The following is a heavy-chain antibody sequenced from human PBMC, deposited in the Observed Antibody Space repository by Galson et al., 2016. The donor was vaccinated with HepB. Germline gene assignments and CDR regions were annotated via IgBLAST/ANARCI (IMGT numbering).Heavy chain of an antibody. Sequence: TLSLTCTVSGGSISSGDYSWSWIRQPPGKGLEWIGYIYYSGSAYHSPSLKSRVTISVDTSKNRFSLKLNSVTAADTAVYYCARGSAFGGVDNWGQGTLVTVSS. CDR3: ARGSAFGGVDN. J-gene: IGHJ4*02. CDR1: GGSISSGDYS. CDR2: IYYSGSA. V-gene: IGHV4-30-4*01. D-gene: IGHD3-16*01.